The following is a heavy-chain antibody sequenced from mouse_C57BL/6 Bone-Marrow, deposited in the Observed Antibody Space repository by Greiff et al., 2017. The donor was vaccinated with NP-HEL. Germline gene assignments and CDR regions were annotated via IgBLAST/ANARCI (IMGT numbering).Heavy chain of an antibody. V-gene: IGHV1-56*01. D-gene: IGHD4-1*01. J-gene: IGHJ1*03. CDR2: IFPGSGST. Sequence: VQLQESGPELVRPGASVKISCKAPGYTFTSHWMQWVSQRPGPGLEWIGEIFPGSGSTYYHEKFKGKATMTVDTSSSTAYMQLSSLTSEDSAVDFCARRWDWGYFDVWGTGTTVTVSS. CDR3: ARRWDWGYFDV. CDR1: GYTFTSHW.